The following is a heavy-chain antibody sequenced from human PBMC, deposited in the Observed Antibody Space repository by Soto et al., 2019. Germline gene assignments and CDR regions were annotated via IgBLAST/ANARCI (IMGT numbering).Heavy chain of an antibody. CDR3: ARRDDLDY. J-gene: IGHJ4*02. D-gene: IGHD1-1*01. CDR1: GYSFTSYA. V-gene: IGHV1-3*01. CDR2: INSVNGNT. Sequence: QVQLVQSGPEVKKPGASVKVSCKASGYSFTSYAFHWVRQVPGQGLEWMAWINSVNGNTKYSQKFQGRLNITRDTSANTAYMELSSLTSEDTAVYYCARRDDLDYWGQGTLVTVSS.